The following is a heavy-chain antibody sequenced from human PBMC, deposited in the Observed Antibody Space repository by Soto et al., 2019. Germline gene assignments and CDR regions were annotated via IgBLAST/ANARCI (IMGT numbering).Heavy chain of an antibody. J-gene: IGHJ4*02. CDR3: AKGSQYDIWTAHHAFES. Sequence: EVQMLESGGGLVKPGGSLRLSCSVSGFSFSNNAMTWVRQAPGKGLEWVSSISGGGGGTHYADSMKGRVTISRDNSRNALHLEMKRLGADDTGVYYCAKGSQYDIWTAHHAFESWGQGALVTVSS. D-gene: IGHD3-9*01. V-gene: IGHV3-23*01. CDR1: GFSFSNNA. CDR2: ISGGGGGT.